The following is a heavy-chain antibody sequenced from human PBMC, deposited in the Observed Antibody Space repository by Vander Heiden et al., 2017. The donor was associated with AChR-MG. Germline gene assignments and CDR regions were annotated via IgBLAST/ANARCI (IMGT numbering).Heavy chain of an antibody. J-gene: IGHJ5*02. CDR3: ARGGVPAAMGGWFDP. Sequence: QVQLVASGGGVVQPGRSLRLSCAASGFTFSSYGMHWVRQAPGKGLEWVAVIWYDGSNKYYADSVKGRFTISRDNSKNTLYLQMNSLRAEDTAVYYCARGGVPAAMGGWFDPWGQGTLVTVSS. CDR1: GFTFSSYG. V-gene: IGHV3-33*01. D-gene: IGHD2-2*01. CDR2: IWYDGSNK.